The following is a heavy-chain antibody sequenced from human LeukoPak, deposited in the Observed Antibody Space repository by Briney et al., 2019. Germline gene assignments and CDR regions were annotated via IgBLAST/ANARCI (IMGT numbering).Heavy chain of an antibody. D-gene: IGHD3-22*01. Sequence: SETLSLTCAVSGGSFSGYYWTWIRQPPGKGLEWIGEINHSGSTNYNPSLKSRVTISVDTSKNQFSLKLSSVTAADTAVYYCASSLYYYDSSGYFWGQGTLVTVSS. J-gene: IGHJ4*02. CDR2: INHSGST. CDR3: ASSLYYYDSSGYF. CDR1: GGSFSGYY. V-gene: IGHV4-34*01.